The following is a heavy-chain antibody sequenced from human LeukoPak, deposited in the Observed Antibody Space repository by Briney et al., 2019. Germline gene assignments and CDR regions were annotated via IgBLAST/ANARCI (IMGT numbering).Heavy chain of an antibody. CDR2: ISASRGIT. V-gene: IGHV3-48*01. J-gene: IGHJ6*03. D-gene: IGHD1-26*01. CDR1: GFNYSSYT. CDR3: ANFGAGANYNYYYYMDV. Sequence: GGSLRLSCAASGFNYSSYTMNWVRQAPGMGLEWLSYISASRGITYYADSVKGRFTISRDNAKNSLYLQMNSLRAEDTAVYYCANFGAGANYNYYYYMDVWGKGTTVTVSS.